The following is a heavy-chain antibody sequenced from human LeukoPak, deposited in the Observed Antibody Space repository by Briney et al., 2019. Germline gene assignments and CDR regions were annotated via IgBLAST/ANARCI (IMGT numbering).Heavy chain of an antibody. J-gene: IGHJ4*02. V-gene: IGHV3-23*01. CDR3: AKTTFWSGYYVY. D-gene: IGHD3-3*01. CDR1: GFTFSSYG. Sequence: PGRSLRLSCAASGFTFSSYGMHWVRQAPGKGLEWVSAISGSGGSTYYADSVKGRFTISRDNSKNTLYLQMNSLRAEDTAVYYCAKTTFWSGYYVYWGQGTLVTVSS. CDR2: ISGSGGST.